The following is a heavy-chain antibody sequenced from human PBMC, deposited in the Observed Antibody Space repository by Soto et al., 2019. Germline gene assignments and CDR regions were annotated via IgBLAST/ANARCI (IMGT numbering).Heavy chain of an antibody. V-gene: IGHV4-34*01. J-gene: IGHJ4*02. CDR2: INHSGST. Sequence: QVQLQQWGAGLLKPSETLSLTFAVYGGAFRGYYWSRIRQPPGQGREWIGEINHSGSTNYNPSLKSPVPISVDTSKNQFSLKLSYLTAADTAVYYCARASKYYYDSSGNDYWGQGTLVTVS. D-gene: IGHD3-22*01. CDR3: ARASKYYYDSSGNDY. CDR1: GGAFRGYY.